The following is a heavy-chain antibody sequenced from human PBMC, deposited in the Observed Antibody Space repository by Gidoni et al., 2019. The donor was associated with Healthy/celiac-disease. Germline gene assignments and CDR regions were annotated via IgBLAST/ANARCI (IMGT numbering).Heavy chain of an antibody. CDR1: GFPFSSYA. Sequence: QVQLVESGGGVVQPGRSLRLSCAASGFPFSSYAMHWVREAPGKGLEWVAVISYDGSNKYYADSVKGRFTISRDNSKNTLYLQMNSLRAEDTAVYYCARGQIFGVVKGMDVWGQGTTVTVSS. V-gene: IGHV3-30-3*01. CDR2: ISYDGSNK. CDR3: ARGQIFGVVKGMDV. D-gene: IGHD3-3*01. J-gene: IGHJ6*02.